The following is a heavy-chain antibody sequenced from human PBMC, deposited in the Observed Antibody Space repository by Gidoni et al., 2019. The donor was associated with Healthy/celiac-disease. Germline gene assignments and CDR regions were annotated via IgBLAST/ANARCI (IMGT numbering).Heavy chain of an antibody. CDR2: ISGSGGST. CDR1: GFTFSSYA. V-gene: IGHV3-23*01. D-gene: IGHD1-26*01. Sequence: EVQLLESGGGLVQPGGSLRLSCAASGFTFSSYAMSWVRQAPGKGLEWVSAISGSGGSTYYADSLKGRFTISRDNSKNTLYLQMNSLRAEDTAVYYCAKDNGGEWELVEMTRGEFDYWGQGTLVTVSS. CDR3: AKDNGGEWELVEMTRGEFDY. J-gene: IGHJ4*02.